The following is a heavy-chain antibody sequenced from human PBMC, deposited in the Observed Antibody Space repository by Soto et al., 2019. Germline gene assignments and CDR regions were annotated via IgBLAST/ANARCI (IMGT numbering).Heavy chain of an antibody. J-gene: IGHJ6*03. Sequence: ASVKVSCKASGYTFTSYDINWVRQATGQVLEWMGWMNPNSGNTGYAQKFQGRVTMTRNTSISTAYMELSSLRSEDTAVYYCARGIDEFSYGLKPYYYYYYMDVWGKGTTVTVSS. CDR2: MNPNSGNT. CDR3: ARGIDEFSYGLKPYYYYYYMDV. D-gene: IGHD5-18*01. CDR1: GYTFTSYD. V-gene: IGHV1-8*01.